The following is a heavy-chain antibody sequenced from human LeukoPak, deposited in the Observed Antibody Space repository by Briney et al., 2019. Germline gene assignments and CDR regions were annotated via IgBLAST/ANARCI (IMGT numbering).Heavy chain of an antibody. Sequence: QPGGSLRLSCATSGFTFSIYGIHWVRQAPGKGLECVLFVRNDGFSTYYAGSVNGRFTISRDNSKNTVFLQMNNLRVEDTAVYYCAKDAGGTYSQAIDYWGQGTLVTVSS. J-gene: IGHJ4*02. V-gene: IGHV3-30*02. CDR3: AKDAGGTYSQAIDY. CDR1: GFTFSIYG. CDR2: VRNDGFST. D-gene: IGHD1-26*01.